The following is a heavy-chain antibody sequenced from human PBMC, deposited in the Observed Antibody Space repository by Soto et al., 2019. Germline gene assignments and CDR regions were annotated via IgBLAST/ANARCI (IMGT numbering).Heavy chain of an antibody. J-gene: IGHJ5*02. CDR1: GYTGTRYY. CDR2: INPSGGST. CDR3: ARVAYSSGAFDP. D-gene: IGHD6-25*01. V-gene: IGHV1-46*01. Sequence: ASLKVSCKSSGYTGTRYYMHWVRQDPGQGLEWMGIINPSGGSTSYAQKFQGRVTITRDTSTSIVYMELSSLRSEDTAVYYCARVAYSSGAFDPWGQGTLVTVSS.